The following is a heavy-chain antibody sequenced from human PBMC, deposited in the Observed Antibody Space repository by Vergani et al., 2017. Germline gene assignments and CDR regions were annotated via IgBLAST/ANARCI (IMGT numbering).Heavy chain of an antibody. J-gene: IGHJ6*03. Sequence: EVQLVESGGGLVQPGRSLRLSCAASGFTFDDYAMHWVRQAPGKGLEWVSGISWNSGSIGYADSVKGRFTISRDNAKISLYLQMNSLRAEDTALYYCAKDSDYYYYYYYMDVWGKGTTVTVSS. CDR3: AKDSDYYYYYYYMDV. CDR1: GFTFDDYA. CDR2: ISWNSGSI. V-gene: IGHV3-9*01.